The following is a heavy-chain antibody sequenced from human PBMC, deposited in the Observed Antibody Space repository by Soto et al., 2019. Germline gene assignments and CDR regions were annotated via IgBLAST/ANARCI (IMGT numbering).Heavy chain of an antibody. CDR2: IKRKIDGEAT. CDR1: GFSFSNAW. V-gene: IGHV3-15*07. CDR3: TTGSVEGV. J-gene: IGHJ6*02. D-gene: IGHD2-15*01. Sequence: GGSLRLSCAASGFSFSNAWMNWVRQAPGKGLEWVGRIKRKIDGEATDYAGPVKGRFTVFRDDSKSALYLQMNSLKGDDTAVYYCTTGSVEGVWGQGTTVTVSS.